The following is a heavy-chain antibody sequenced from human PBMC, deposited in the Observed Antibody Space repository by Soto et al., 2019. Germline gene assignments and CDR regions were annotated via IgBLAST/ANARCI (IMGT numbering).Heavy chain of an antibody. Sequence: QVQLVESGGGVVQPGRSLRLSCAASGFIFSSYAMHWVRQAPGKGLEWVAFISDDGSSKYYADSVKGRFTISRDNSKNTLYLQMNSHSAEDTAVYYCTRADLTVTLSVFDPWGQGTLVTVSS. J-gene: IGHJ5*02. V-gene: IGHV3-30-3*01. CDR1: GFIFSSYA. CDR2: ISDDGSSK. D-gene: IGHD4-17*01. CDR3: TRADLTVTLSVFDP.